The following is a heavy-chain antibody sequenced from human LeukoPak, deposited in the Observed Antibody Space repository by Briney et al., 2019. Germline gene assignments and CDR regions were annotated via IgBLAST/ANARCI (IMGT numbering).Heavy chain of an antibody. CDR3: ARSGRYFDWQDGWDWFDP. J-gene: IGHJ5*02. CDR2: INPNSGGT. D-gene: IGHD3-9*01. V-gene: IGHV1-2*02. Sequence: ASVKVSCKASGYTFTGYYMHWVRQAPGQGLEWMGWINPNSGGTNYAQKVQGRVTMTRDTSISTAYMELGRLRSDDTAVYYCARSGRYFDWQDGWDWFDPWGQGTLVTVSS. CDR1: GYTFTGYY.